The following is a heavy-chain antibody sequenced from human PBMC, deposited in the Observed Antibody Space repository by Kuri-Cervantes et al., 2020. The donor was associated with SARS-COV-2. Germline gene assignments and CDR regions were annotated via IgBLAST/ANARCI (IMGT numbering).Heavy chain of an antibody. Sequence: GESLKISCAASGFTFSGYAMSWVRQAPGKGLEWVSVIHSGGSSTYYADSVKGRFTISRDNSKNTLYLQMNSLRAEDTAVYYCAKDQDYYDSSGQFDYWGQGTLVTVSS. CDR1: GFTFSGYA. D-gene: IGHD3-22*01. CDR2: IHSGGSST. V-gene: IGHV3-23*03. J-gene: IGHJ4*02. CDR3: AKDQDYYDSSGQFDY.